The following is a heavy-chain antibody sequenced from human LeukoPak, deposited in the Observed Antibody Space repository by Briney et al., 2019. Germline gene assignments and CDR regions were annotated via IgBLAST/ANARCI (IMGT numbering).Heavy chain of an antibody. CDR1: GFTFNSYS. CDR2: ISSSSGYI. Sequence: PGGSLRLSCAASGFTFNSYSMNWVRQTPGKGLEWVSSISSSSGYINYADSVKGRFTVSRDNAKNSLYLQMNSLGAEDTAVYYCARVRGYYDSSGYYYIDYWGQGTLVTVSS. D-gene: IGHD3-22*01. V-gene: IGHV3-21*01. CDR3: ARVRGYYDSSGYYYIDY. J-gene: IGHJ4*02.